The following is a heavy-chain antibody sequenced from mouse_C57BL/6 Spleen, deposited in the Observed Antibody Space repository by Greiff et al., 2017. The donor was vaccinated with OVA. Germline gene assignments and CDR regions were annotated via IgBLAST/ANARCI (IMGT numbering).Heavy chain of an antibody. V-gene: IGHV5-9*01. CDR3: ASPYDYDVKWYFDV. CDR2: ISGGGGNT. D-gene: IGHD2-4*01. Sequence: EVKLVESGGGLVKPGGSLKLSCAASGFTFSSYTMSWVRQTPEKRLEWVATISGGGGNTYYPDSVKGRFTISRDNAKNTLYLQMSSLRSEDTALYYCASPYDYDVKWYFDVWGTGTTVTVSS. CDR1: GFTFSSYT. J-gene: IGHJ1*03.